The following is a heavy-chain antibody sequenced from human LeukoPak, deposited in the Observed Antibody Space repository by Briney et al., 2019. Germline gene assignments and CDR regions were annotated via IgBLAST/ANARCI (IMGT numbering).Heavy chain of an antibody. CDR3: ARDRDDSSVIHYFDY. J-gene: IGHJ4*02. CDR2: IYHGDRT. D-gene: IGHD3-22*01. CDR1: GFTVNTHF. V-gene: IGHV3-66*02. Sequence: TGGSLRLSCAASGFTVNTHFMSWVRQAPGKGLEWVSVIYHGDRTYYADSVKGRFTISRDNSTNTLYLQMKSLRAEDTAVYYCARDRDDSSVIHYFDYWGQGTQVTVSS.